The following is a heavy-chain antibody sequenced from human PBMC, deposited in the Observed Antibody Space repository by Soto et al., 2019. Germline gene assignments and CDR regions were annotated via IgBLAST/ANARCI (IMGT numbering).Heavy chain of an antibody. CDR3: ARAPYYYYYMDV. J-gene: IGHJ6*03. CDR1: GYTFTSYD. Sequence: QVQLVQSGAEVKKPGASVKVSCKASGYTFTSYDINWVRQATGQGLEWMGWMNPNSGNTGYARNFPGRITMTRNTSISTTYMELSSLRSEDTAVYYCARAPYYYYYMDVWDKGTTVTVSS. V-gene: IGHV1-8*01. CDR2: MNPNSGNT.